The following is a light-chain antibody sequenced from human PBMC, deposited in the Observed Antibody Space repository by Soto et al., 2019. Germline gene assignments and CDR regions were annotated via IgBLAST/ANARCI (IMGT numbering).Light chain of an antibody. Sequence: EIVLTQSPATLSLSPGERAILSCRASQSVSSNLAWYQQKPGQAPRLLIYDASNRATGIPARFSGSDSGTDFSLTISNLEPEAFAVYYCQQRGNCPFTSGGGTKVEIK. V-gene: IGKV3-11*01. CDR3: QQRGNCPFT. J-gene: IGKJ4*01. CDR1: QSVSSN. CDR2: DAS.